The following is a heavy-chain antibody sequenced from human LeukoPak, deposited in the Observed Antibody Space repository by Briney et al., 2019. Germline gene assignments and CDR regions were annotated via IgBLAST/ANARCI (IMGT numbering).Heavy chain of an antibody. CDR2: ISAYNGNT. CDR3: ARAGQQLVRADWYFDL. CDR1: GYTFTGYY. Sequence: GATVKVSCKASGYTFTGYYMHWVRQAPGQGLEWMGWISAYNGNTNYAQKLQGRVTMTTGTSTSTAYMELRSLRSDDTAVYYCARAGQQLVRADWYFDLWGRGTLVTVSS. D-gene: IGHD6-13*01. V-gene: IGHV1-18*04. J-gene: IGHJ2*01.